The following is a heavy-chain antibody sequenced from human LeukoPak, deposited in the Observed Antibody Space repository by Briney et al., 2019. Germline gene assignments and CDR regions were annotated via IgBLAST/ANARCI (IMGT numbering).Heavy chain of an antibody. CDR3: ARGFMTPGAFDI. J-gene: IGHJ3*02. V-gene: IGHV4-34*01. Sequence: PSETLSLTCAVYGGSFSGYYWSWIRQSPGKGLEWIGEINHSGSTNYNPSLKSRVTISVDTSKNQFSLKLSSVTAADTAVYYCARGFMTPGAFDIWGQGTMVTVSS. CDR2: INHSGST. D-gene: IGHD4-17*01. CDR1: GGSFSGYY.